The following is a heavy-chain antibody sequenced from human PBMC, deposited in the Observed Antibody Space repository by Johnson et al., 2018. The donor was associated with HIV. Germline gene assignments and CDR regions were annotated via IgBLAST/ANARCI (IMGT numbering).Heavy chain of an antibody. J-gene: IGHJ3*02. Sequence: EVQLVESGGGVVRPGGSLRLSCAASGFKFDDYGMSWVRQAPGKGLEWVSGINWNGGSTGYADSVKGRFTISRDNAKKSLYLQMNSLRAEDTAVYYCARDSTPWGGDYVGYAFDIWGQGTMVTVSS. CDR3: ARDSTPWGGDYVGYAFDI. CDR1: GFKFDDYG. V-gene: IGHV3-20*04. D-gene: IGHD4-17*01. CDR2: INWNGGST.